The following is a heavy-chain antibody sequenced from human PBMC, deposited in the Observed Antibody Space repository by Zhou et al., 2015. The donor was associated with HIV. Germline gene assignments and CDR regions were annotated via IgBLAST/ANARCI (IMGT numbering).Heavy chain of an antibody. D-gene: IGHD2-2*03. V-gene: IGHV1-69*01. CDR2: IIPIFGTA. CDR1: GGTFSSYA. CDR3: ARRFGYCSSTSCYLRFDP. J-gene: IGHJ5*02. Sequence: QVQLVQSGAEVKKPGSSVKVSCKASGGTFSSYAISWVRQAPGQGLEWMGGIIPIFGTANYAQKFQGRVTITADESTSTAYMELSSLRSEDTAVYYCARRFGYCSSTSCYLRFDPWGQGTLVTVSS.